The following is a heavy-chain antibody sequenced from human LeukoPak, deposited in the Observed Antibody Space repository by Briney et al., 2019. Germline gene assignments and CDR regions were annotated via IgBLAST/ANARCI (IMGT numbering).Heavy chain of an antibody. V-gene: IGHV3-21*04. CDR2: ITSSSTYT. CDR1: GFTFSDYS. CDR3: AGSGRNWYFDL. J-gene: IGHJ2*01. Sequence: PGGSLRLSCIGSGFTFSDYSINWVRQAPGKGLEWVSLITSSSTYTYYADSVKGRFTISRDNAKNSLFLQMNSLRVEDTAVYYCAGSGRNWYFDLWGRGTLVTVSS. D-gene: IGHD2-15*01.